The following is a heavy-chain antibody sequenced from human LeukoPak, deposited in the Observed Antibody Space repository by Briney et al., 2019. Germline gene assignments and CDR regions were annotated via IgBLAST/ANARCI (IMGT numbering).Heavy chain of an antibody. Sequence: SETLSLTCTVSGGSLSSSSYYWGWIRQPPGKGLEWIGRIDYSGSNYYNPSLRSRGTISVDTYKNQFSLKLRSVTAADKAVYYCARDSSKYSYGEYAFDIWGQGTMVTVSS. CDR3: ARDSSKYSYGEYAFDI. D-gene: IGHD5-18*01. CDR1: GGSLSSSSYY. CDR2: IDYSGSN. V-gene: IGHV4-39*07. J-gene: IGHJ3*02.